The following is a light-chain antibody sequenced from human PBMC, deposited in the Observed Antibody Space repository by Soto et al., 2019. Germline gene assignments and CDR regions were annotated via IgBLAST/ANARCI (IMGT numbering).Light chain of an antibody. CDR2: DVN. J-gene: IGLJ1*01. Sequence: QAASVSGSPGQSITISCTGTSSDVGGYDYVSWYQQLPGKAPKLLIYDVNNRPSGVSHRFSGSKSGNTASLTISGLQAEDEADYYCSSYTGSSTFVFGTGTKVTVL. V-gene: IGLV2-14*01. CDR1: SSDVGGYDY. CDR3: SSYTGSSTFV.